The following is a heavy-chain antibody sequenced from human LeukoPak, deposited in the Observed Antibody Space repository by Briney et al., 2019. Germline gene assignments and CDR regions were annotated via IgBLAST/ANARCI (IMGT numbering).Heavy chain of an antibody. J-gene: IGHJ4*02. CDR1: GGSISSSSYY. CDR2: LYYSGST. Sequence: SETLSLTCTVSGGSISSSSYYWGWIRQPPGKGLEWIGSLYYSGSTYYNPSLKSRVTISVDTSKNQFSLKLSSVTAADTAVYYCATRRAQWLVRFDYWGQGTLVTVSS. D-gene: IGHD6-19*01. CDR3: ATRRAQWLVRFDY. V-gene: IGHV4-39*07.